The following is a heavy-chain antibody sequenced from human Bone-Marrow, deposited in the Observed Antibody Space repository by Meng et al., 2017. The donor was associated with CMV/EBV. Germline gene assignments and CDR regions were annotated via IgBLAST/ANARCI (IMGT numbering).Heavy chain of an antibody. CDR2: IRYDGSNK. V-gene: IGHV3-30*02. J-gene: IGHJ4*02. Sequence: GESLKISCAASGFTFSSYAMHWVRQAPGKGLEWVAFIRYDGSNKYYADSVKGRFTISRDNSKNTLYLQMNSLRAEDTAVYYCAKDQWELLDWGQGTLVTVSS. D-gene: IGHD1-26*01. CDR3: AKDQWELLD. CDR1: GFTFSSYA.